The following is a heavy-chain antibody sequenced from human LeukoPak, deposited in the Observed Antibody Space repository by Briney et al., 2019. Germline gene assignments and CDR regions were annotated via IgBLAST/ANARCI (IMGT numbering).Heavy chain of an antibody. CDR3: ASHTYYYDSSGPADDALDI. D-gene: IGHD3-22*01. J-gene: IGHJ3*02. Sequence: PGGSLRLSCAVSGFIFSTYWMHWVRQAPGKGLVWVSRINSDGSGTSYADSVRGRFTISRDYAKNTLYLQMNSLRAEDTAMYFCASHTYYYDSSGPADDALDIWGPGTMVTVSS. CDR2: INSDGSGT. CDR1: GFIFSTYW. V-gene: IGHV3-74*01.